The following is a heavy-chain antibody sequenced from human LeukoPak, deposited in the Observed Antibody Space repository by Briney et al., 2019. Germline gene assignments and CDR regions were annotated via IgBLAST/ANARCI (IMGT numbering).Heavy chain of an antibody. J-gene: IGHJ4*02. CDR1: GASISAHC. D-gene: IGHD2-15*01. Sequence: SQTLSLTCTVAGASISAHCCGWIRQTAGKGLEWIAYTHLTAETNYNPSVKGRVIISVKTSKSQISLKLSCVNAADTATYYCARHRSGGTYPLDYWGQGTLVTVSS. CDR3: ARHRSGGTYPLDY. V-gene: IGHV4-59*08. CDR2: THLTAET.